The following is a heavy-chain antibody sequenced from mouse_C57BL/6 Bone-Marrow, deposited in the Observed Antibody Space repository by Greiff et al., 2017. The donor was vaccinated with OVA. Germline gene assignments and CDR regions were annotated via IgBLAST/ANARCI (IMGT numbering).Heavy chain of an antibody. J-gene: IGHJ2*01. Sequence: QVQLQQPGAELVKPGASVKMSCKASGYTFTSYWITWVKQRPGQGLEWIGDLSPGSGSTNYNEKFKSKATLTVDTSSSTAYMQLSSLTSEDSAVYYCAEGLGNYDYWGQGTTLTVSS. D-gene: IGHD2-1*01. CDR2: LSPGSGST. CDR3: AEGLGNYDY. CDR1: GYTFTSYW. V-gene: IGHV1-55*01.